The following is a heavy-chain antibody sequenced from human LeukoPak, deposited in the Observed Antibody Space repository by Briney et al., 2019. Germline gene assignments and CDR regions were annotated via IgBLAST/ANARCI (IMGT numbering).Heavy chain of an antibody. CDR1: GGSISSSSYY. V-gene: IGHV4-39*07. J-gene: IGHJ6*02. CDR2: INHSGST. D-gene: IGHD4-17*01. CDR3: ARAATVTTGGSDYYGMDV. Sequence: SETLSLTCTVSGGSISSSSYYWGWIRQPPGKGLEWIGEINHSGSTNYNPSLKSRVTISVDTSKNQFSLKLSSVTAADTAVYYCARAATVTTGGSDYYGMDVWGQGTTVTVSS.